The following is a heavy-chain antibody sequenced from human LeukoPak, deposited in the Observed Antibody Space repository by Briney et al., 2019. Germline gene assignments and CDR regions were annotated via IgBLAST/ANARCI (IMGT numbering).Heavy chain of an antibody. CDR3: TRDRSRAEDD. D-gene: IGHD1-14*01. CDR1: GFTFSGHW. Sequence: PGRSLRLSCAASGFTFSGHWMSWVRQAPGKGLEWVANINQGGSDKYYVDPVKGRFTISRDNANNLLYLQMNSLRGEDTAVYYCTRDRSRAEDDWGQGTLVTVSS. J-gene: IGHJ4*02. V-gene: IGHV3-7*01. CDR2: INQGGSDK.